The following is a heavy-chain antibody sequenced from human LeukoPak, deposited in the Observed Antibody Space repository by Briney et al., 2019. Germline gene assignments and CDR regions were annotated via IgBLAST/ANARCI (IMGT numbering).Heavy chain of an antibody. V-gene: IGHV4-34*01. J-gene: IGHJ4*02. CDR3: ATHSYDFWCGYIDY. CDR2: INHSGST. Sequence: SETLSLTCAVYGGSFSGYYWSWIRQPPGKGLEWIGEINHSGSTNYNPSLKSRVTISVDMSKNQFSLKLSSVTAADTAVYYCATHSYDFWCGYIDYWGQGTLVTVSS. D-gene: IGHD3-3*01. CDR1: GGSFSGYY.